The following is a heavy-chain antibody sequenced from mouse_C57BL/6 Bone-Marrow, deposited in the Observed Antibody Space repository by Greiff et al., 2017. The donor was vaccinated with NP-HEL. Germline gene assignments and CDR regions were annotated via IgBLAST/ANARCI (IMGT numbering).Heavy chain of an antibody. CDR1: GYTFTSYW. J-gene: IGHJ4*01. CDR2: IDPSDSYT. V-gene: IGHV1-69*01. Sequence: QVQLQQPGAELVMPGASVKLSCKASGYTFTSYWMHWVKQRPGQGLEWIGEIDPSDSYTNYNQKFKGKSTLTVDKSSSTAYMQRSSLTSEDSAVYYCAREAQATPYAMDYWGQGTSVTGSS. CDR3: AREAQATPYAMDY. D-gene: IGHD3-2*02.